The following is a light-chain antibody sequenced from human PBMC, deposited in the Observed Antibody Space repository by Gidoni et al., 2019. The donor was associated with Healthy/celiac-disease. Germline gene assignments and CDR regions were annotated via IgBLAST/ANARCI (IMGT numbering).Light chain of an antibody. Sequence: QLVLTQSPSASASLGASVKLTCTRSSGHSSYAIAWHQQQPEKSPRYLMKLNSDGSHSKGDGIPDRFSGSSSGAERYLTISILQSEDEADYYGQTWGICIWVFGGGTKLTVL. CDR1: SGHSSYA. J-gene: IGLJ3*02. CDR2: LNSDGSH. CDR3: QTWGICIWV. V-gene: IGLV4-69*01.